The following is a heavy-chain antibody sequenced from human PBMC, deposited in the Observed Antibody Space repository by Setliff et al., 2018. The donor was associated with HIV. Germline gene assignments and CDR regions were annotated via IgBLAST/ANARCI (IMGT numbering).Heavy chain of an antibody. V-gene: IGHV1-46*01. CDR3: ARGGTYYYGSGSYNDY. CDR1: GYTFTSYY. CDR2: INPGGGST. Sequence: VASVKVSCKASGYTFTSYYMHWVRQAPGQGLEWMGIINPGGGSTNYAQKFQGRVTITRDTSASAAYMELSSLRSEDTAVYYCARGGTYYYGSGSYNDYWGQGTLVTVSS. D-gene: IGHD3-10*01. J-gene: IGHJ4*02.